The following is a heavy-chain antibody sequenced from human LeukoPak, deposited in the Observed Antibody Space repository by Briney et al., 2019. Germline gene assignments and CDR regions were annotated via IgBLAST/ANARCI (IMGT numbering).Heavy chain of an antibody. CDR3: ARAEYYDFWSGPPPIGSLQY. Sequence: SVKVSCKASGGTFSSYAISWVRQAPGQGLEWMGGIIPIFGTANYAQKFQGRVTITTDESTSTAYMELSSLRSEDTAVYYYARAEYYDFWSGPPPIGSLQYWGQGTLVTVSS. J-gene: IGHJ4*02. V-gene: IGHV1-69*05. CDR2: IIPIFGTA. CDR1: GGTFSSYA. D-gene: IGHD3-3*01.